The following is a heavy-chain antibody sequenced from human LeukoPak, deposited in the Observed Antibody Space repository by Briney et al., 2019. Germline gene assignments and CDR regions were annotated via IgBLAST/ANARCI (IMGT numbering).Heavy chain of an antibody. D-gene: IGHD3-22*01. CDR1: GGSFSGYY. V-gene: IGHV4-34*01. CDR3: ARLQRITMIVVVMRSYFDY. Sequence: SGTLSLTCAVYGGSFSGYYWSWIRQPPGKGLEWIGEINHSGSTNYNPSLKSRVTISVDTSKNQFSLKLSSVTAADTAVYYCARLQRITMIVVVMRSYFDYWGQGTLVTVSS. CDR2: INHSGST. J-gene: IGHJ4*02.